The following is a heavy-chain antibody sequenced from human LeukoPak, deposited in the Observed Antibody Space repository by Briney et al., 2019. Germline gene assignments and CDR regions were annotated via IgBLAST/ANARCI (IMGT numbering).Heavy chain of an antibody. CDR1: GGSISSYY. CDR3: TRDRRDGYNYVDV. Sequence: SETLSLTCTVSGGSISSYYWSWIRQPPGKGLEWIGYIYYSGSTNYNPSLKSRVTISVDTSKNQFSLKLSSVTAADTAVYYCTRDRRDGYNYVDVWGQGTLVTVSS. V-gene: IGHV4-59*01. D-gene: IGHD5-24*01. CDR2: IYYSGST. J-gene: IGHJ4*02.